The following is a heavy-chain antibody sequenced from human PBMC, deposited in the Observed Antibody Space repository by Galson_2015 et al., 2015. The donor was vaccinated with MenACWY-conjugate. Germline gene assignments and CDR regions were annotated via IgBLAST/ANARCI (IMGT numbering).Heavy chain of an antibody. Sequence: SLRLSCAASGFTFSSYGMHWVRQAPGKGLEWVAVIWYDGSNKYYADSVKGRFTISRDNSKNTLYLQMNSLRAEDTAVYYCARDPSFEEQLVLKRPNWYFDLWGRGTLVTVSS. J-gene: IGHJ2*01. CDR2: IWYDGSNK. CDR3: ARDPSFEEQLVLKRPNWYFDL. CDR1: GFTFSSYG. D-gene: IGHD6-6*01. V-gene: IGHV3-33*08.